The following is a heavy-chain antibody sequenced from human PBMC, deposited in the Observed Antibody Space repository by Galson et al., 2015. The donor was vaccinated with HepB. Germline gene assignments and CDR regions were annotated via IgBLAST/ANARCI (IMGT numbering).Heavy chain of an antibody. CDR3: AKAAQSVADRPDMFYYFYFYMDV. CDR1: GFTFSSYA. V-gene: IGHV3-23*01. CDR2: ISGSGGGT. Sequence: SLRLSCAASGFTFSSYAMTWVRQAPGKGLEWVSVISGSGGGTYYLDSVKGRFTISRDNSKNTLFLQLNSLRAEDSAVYHCAKAAQSVADRPDMFYYFYFYMDVWCKGTTVTVSS. J-gene: IGHJ6*03. D-gene: IGHD6-6*01.